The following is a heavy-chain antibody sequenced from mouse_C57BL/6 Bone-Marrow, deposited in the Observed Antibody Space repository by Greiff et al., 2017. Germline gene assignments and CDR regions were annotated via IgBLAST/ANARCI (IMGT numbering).Heavy chain of an antibody. Sequence: QVQLQQPGAELVKPGSSVKLSCKASGYTFTSYWMNWVKQRPIQGLEWIGNIYPTDGDTNYNQKFKGKATLTVDTSSSTAYMQLSSLTSEDSAVYYCARSYYSNHCSFDVWGTGTTVTVSS. CDR2: IYPTDGDT. V-gene: IGHV1-52*01. D-gene: IGHD2-5*01. J-gene: IGHJ1*03. CDR1: GYTFTSYW. CDR3: ARSYYSNHCSFDV.